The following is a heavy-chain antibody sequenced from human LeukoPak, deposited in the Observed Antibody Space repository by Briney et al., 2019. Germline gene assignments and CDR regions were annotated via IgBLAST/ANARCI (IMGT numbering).Heavy chain of an antibody. CDR3: AYRSGRNGDSDY. J-gene: IGHJ4*02. D-gene: IGHD4-17*01. V-gene: IGHV1-69*13. CDR2: IIPIFGTA. CDR1: GGTFSSYA. Sequence: SVKVSCKASGGTFSSYAISWVRQAPGQGLEWMGGIIPIFGTANYAQKFQGRVTITADESTSTAYMELSSLRSEDTAVYYCAYRSGRNGDSDYWGQGTLVTVPS.